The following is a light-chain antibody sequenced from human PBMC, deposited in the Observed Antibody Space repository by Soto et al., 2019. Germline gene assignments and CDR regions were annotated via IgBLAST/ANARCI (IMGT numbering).Light chain of an antibody. J-gene: IGLJ3*02. CDR2: EVS. Sequence: QSALTQPASVSGSLGQSITISCTGTSSDVGGYNYVSWYQHHPGKVPKLMIYEVSNRPSGVSNRFSGSKSANTASLTISGLQADDEADYYCSSSTSSSTQVFGGGTKLTVL. CDR3: SSSTSSSTQV. V-gene: IGLV2-14*01. CDR1: SSDVGGYNY.